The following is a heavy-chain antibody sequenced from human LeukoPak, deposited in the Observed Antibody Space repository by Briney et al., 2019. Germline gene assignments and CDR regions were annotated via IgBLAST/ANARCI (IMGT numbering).Heavy chain of an antibody. CDR1: GFTFRSYW. Sequence: SGGSLRLSCGASGFTFRSYWMHWVRQAPGKGLVWVSRINSDGSSTSYADSVKGRFTISRDNAKNTLYLQMNSLRAEDTAVYYCARDSSGWMSGSDYWGQGTLVTVSS. CDR2: INSDGSST. J-gene: IGHJ4*02. V-gene: IGHV3-74*01. CDR3: ARDSSGWMSGSDY. D-gene: IGHD6-19*01.